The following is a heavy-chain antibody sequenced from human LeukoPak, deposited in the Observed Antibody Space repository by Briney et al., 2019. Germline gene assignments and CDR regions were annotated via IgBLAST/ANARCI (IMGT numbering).Heavy chain of an antibody. Sequence: GGSLRLSCAASGFTFSSYSMNWVRQAPGKGLEWVSSISSSSSYINYADSVKGRFTISRDNAKNSLYLQMNSLRAEDTAVYYCARDTTYRGGFDYWGQGTLVTVSS. J-gene: IGHJ4*02. CDR3: ARDTTYRGGFDY. CDR2: ISSSSSYI. V-gene: IGHV3-21*01. CDR1: GFTFSSYS. D-gene: IGHD3-10*01.